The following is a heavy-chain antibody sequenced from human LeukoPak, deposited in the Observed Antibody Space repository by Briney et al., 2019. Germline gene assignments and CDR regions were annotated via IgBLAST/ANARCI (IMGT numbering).Heavy chain of an antibody. CDR2: ISYDGSFQ. J-gene: IGHJ4*02. V-gene: IGHV3-30-3*01. CDR3: ARDSVYYCSGGSCFMPFDY. D-gene: IGHD2-15*01. Sequence: GGSLRLSCSVSGFTFSSHAMHWVRQAPGKGLECVAYISYDGSFQYHADSVKGRFTISRDNAKNSLYLQMNSLRAEDTAVYYCARDSVYYCSGGSCFMPFDYWGQGTLVTVSS. CDR1: GFTFSSHA.